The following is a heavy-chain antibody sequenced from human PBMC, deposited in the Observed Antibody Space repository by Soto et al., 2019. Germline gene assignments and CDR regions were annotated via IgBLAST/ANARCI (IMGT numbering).Heavy chain of an antibody. D-gene: IGHD3-10*01. Sequence: PGEPLKTSCKGSGSSFTSYCIGWLREMPFKVMACLGIIYPGDSDTRCSPSFQGQVTISADKSISTAYLQWSSLKASDTAMYYCARKPDYYGSGSFYYYYGMDVWGQGTTVTVSS. CDR2: IYPGDSDT. CDR1: GSSFTSYC. J-gene: IGHJ6*02. V-gene: IGHV5-51*01. CDR3: ARKPDYYGSGSFYYYYGMDV.